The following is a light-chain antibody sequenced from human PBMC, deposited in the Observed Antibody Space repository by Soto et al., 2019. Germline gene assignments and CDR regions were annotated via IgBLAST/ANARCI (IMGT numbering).Light chain of an antibody. CDR1: SSNIGNNY. CDR3: GTWDSSLGAYV. J-gene: IGLJ1*01. CDR2: DNN. Sequence: QSVLTQPPSVSAAPGQKVTISCSGSSSNIGNNYVSWYQQLPGTAPKLLIYDNNKRPSGIPDRFSGSKSGTSATLGITGLQTGAEADYYCGTWDSSLGAYVFGTGTKLTVL. V-gene: IGLV1-51*01.